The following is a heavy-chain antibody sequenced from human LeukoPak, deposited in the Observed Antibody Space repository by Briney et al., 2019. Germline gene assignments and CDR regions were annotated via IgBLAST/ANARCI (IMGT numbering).Heavy chain of an antibody. V-gene: IGHV4-39*01. D-gene: IGHD5-18*01. CDR3: TRQRDTASVGAFDI. CDR2: IHFTGTT. Sequence: SSETLFLTCSVPGGSIRCNTNFWGWNSSNYWGWIRQPPGKGLEWIGSIHFTGTTYYNPSLQSRLTISVDASNNQFSLKMTSVTATDTALYYCTRQRDTASVGAFDIWGQGTMVTVSS. J-gene: IGHJ3*02. CDR1: GGSIRCNTNFWGWNSSNY.